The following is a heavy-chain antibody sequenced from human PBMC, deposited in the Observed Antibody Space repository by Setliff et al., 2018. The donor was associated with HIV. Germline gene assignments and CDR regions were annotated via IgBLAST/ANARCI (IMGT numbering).Heavy chain of an antibody. CDR3: AKSGVRPHPSHDYYYYGMDV. CDR1: GFTFSSYA. J-gene: IGHJ6*02. D-gene: IGHD1-1*01. V-gene: IGHV3-30*02. CDR2: IRYDGSNK. Sequence: GGSLRLSCAASGFTFSSYAMHWVRQAPGKGLEWVTFIRYDGSNKYYADSVKGRFTISRDNSKNMLYLQMSSLRAEDTAVYYCAKSGVRPHPSHDYYYYGMDVWGQGTTVTVS.